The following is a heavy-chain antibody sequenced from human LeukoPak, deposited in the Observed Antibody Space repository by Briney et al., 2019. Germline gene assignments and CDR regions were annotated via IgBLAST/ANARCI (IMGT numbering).Heavy chain of an antibody. D-gene: IGHD3-10*01. CDR1: GGSFSGYY. V-gene: IGHV4-34*01. Sequence: SETLSLTCAVYGGSFSGYYWSWIRQPPGKGLGWIGEINHSGSTNYNPSLKSRVTISVDTSKNQFSLKLSSVTAADTAVYYCARGDYYGSGSYYESAPSYYFDYWGQGTLVTVSS. CDR2: INHSGST. J-gene: IGHJ4*02. CDR3: ARGDYYGSGSYYESAPSYYFDY.